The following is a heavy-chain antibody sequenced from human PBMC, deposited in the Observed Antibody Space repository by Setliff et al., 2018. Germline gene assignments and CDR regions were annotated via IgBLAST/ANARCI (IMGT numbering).Heavy chain of an antibody. Sequence: SETLSLTCTVSGGSINNYYWSWIRQSPGKGLEWIGYIDTSGSTDYNPSLKSRVTISVDTSKNQLSLKLSSVTVADTAVYYCAKVPITEVYFYMGVWGKGTTVTVSS. CDR3: AKVPITEVYFYMGV. V-gene: IGHV4-4*08. J-gene: IGHJ6*03. CDR2: IDTSGST. D-gene: IGHD5-12*01. CDR1: GGSINNYY.